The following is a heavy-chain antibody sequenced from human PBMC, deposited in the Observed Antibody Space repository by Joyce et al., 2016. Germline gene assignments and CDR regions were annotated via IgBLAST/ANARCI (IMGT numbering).Heavy chain of an antibody. D-gene: IGHD1-1*01. CDR2: SKSDASGETT. CDR3: TANDSTRGGFELDY. V-gene: IGHV3-15*01. J-gene: IGHJ4*02. Sequence: EGQLVESGGGLVKPGGSLRLSWAASGFTFSSAWMRRVRQAPGKGLGWVALSKSDASGETTDNTAPIKGKFGISKDDSKNTVYLEINSLKTGGTGINYWTANDSTRGGFELDYWGQGTLVTVSS. CDR1: GFTFSSAW.